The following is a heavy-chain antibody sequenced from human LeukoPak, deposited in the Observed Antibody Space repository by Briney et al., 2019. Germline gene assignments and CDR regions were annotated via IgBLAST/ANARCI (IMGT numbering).Heavy chain of an antibody. J-gene: IGHJ6*02. Sequence: SETLSLTCAVYGGSISSYYWSWIRQPPGKGLEWIGYIYYSGSTNYNPSLKSRVTISVDTSKNQFSLKLSSVTAADTAVYYCARARYSSSRTLYGMDVWGQGTTVTVSS. CDR3: ARARYSSSRTLYGMDV. CDR1: GGSISSYY. D-gene: IGHD6-13*01. CDR2: IYYSGST. V-gene: IGHV4-59*01.